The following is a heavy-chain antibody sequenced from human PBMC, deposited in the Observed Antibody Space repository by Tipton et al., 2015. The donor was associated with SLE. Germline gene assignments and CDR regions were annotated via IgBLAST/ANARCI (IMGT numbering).Heavy chain of an antibody. Sequence: GSLRLSCAASGFTFSSYSMNWVRQAPGKGLEWVSYISSSSSTIYYADSVKGRFTISRDNAKNSLYLQMNSLRAEDTAVYYCARLRGYSGYDPGRPMDVWGQGTTVTVSS. CDR2: ISSSSSTI. V-gene: IGHV3-48*01. D-gene: IGHD5-12*01. CDR1: GFTFSSYS. CDR3: ARLRGYSGYDPGRPMDV. J-gene: IGHJ6*02.